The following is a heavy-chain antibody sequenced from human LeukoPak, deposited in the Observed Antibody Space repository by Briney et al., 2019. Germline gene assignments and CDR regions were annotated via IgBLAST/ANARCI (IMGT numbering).Heavy chain of an antibody. CDR2: INRGGSRT. CDR3: ARGGSDTAMAHDY. CDR1: GFTFSNHW. V-gene: IGHV3-74*01. J-gene: IGHJ4*02. Sequence: GGSLRLSCAASGFTFSNHWMRWVRQAPGKGLMWVSRINRGGSRTDYADSVKGRFTISRDDAKNTLYLQVNSLRAEDTAVYFCARGGSDTAMAHDYWGQGTLVTVSS. D-gene: IGHD5-18*01.